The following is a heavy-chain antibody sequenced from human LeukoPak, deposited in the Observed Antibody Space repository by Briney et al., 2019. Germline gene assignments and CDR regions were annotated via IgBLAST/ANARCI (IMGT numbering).Heavy chain of an antibody. D-gene: IGHD6-13*01. CDR1: GFTFSSYG. CDR3: AREGRAAAGNSFDY. V-gene: IGHV3-33*01. J-gene: IGHJ4*02. CDR2: IWYDGSNK. Sequence: GGSLRLSCAASGFTFSSYGMHWVRQAPGKGLEWVVVIWYDGSNKYYADSVKGRFTISRDNSKNTLYLQMNSLRAEDTAVYYCAREGRAAAGNSFDYWGQGTLVTVSS.